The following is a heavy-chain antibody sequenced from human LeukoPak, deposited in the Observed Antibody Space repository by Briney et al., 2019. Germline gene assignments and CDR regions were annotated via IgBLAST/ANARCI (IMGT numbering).Heavy chain of an antibody. V-gene: IGHV1-46*01. J-gene: IGHJ1*01. Sequence: GASVKVSCKASGYTFTSYYMHWVRQAPGQGLEWMGIINPRGGSTSYAQKFQGRVTMTRDTSTSTVYMELSSLRSEDTAVYYCARGGPVAATHEYFQHWGQGTLVTVSS. D-gene: IGHD6-19*01. CDR2: INPRGGST. CDR3: ARGGPVAATHEYFQH. CDR1: GYTFTSYY.